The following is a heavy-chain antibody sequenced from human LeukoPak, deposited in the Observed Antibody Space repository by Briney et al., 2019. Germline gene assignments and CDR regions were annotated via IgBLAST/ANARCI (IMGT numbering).Heavy chain of an antibody. D-gene: IGHD3-22*01. CDR3: ARSAMIVVAPFDY. J-gene: IGHJ4*02. CDR1: GYTFTGYY. Sequence: ASVKVSCKASGYTFTGYYMHWVRQAPGQGLEWMGRINPNSGGTNYAQKFQGRVTMTRDTSISTAYMELSRLRSDDTAVYYCARSAMIVVAPFDYWGQGTLVTVSS. CDR2: INPNSGGT. V-gene: IGHV1-2*06.